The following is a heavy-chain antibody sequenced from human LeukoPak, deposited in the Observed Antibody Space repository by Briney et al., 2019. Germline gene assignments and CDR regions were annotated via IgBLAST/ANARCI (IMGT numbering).Heavy chain of an antibody. Sequence: PGGSLRLSCAASGFTFSNAWMSWVRPAPGQGLEWVGRIKSKTDGGTTDYAAPVKGRFTMPRDDSKNTLYLQMNSLKTEDTAVYYCTTGSDFWSGYPDDYWGQGTLVTVSS. D-gene: IGHD3-3*01. CDR3: TTGSDFWSGYPDDY. J-gene: IGHJ4*02. V-gene: IGHV3-15*01. CDR2: IKSKTDGGTT. CDR1: GFTFSNAW.